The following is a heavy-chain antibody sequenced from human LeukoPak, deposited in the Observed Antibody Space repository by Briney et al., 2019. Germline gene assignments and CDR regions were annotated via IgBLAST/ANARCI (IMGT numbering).Heavy chain of an antibody. CDR1: GFTFSTFA. Sequence: GGSLRLSCAASGFTFSTFAMSWVRQAPGKGLEWISTVSASNGSTYYADSVRGRFIISRDNSKNTVYLQMNSLRAEDTAIYYCANHGVYSGSYSMDVWGQGTTVIVSS. D-gene: IGHD1-26*01. CDR3: ANHGVYSGSYSMDV. J-gene: IGHJ6*02. V-gene: IGHV3-23*01. CDR2: VSASNGST.